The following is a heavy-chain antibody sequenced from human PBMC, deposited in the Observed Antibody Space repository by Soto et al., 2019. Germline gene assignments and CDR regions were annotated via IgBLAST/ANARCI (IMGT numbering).Heavy chain of an antibody. V-gene: IGHV1-69*11. J-gene: IGHJ6*02. CDR3: ATVVRTTVPASHSYGMDF. D-gene: IGHD4-4*01. CDR1: GVTFSRYA. CDR2: IIPLIGTA. Sequence: SVKVSGKASGVTFSRYAISWVRQAPGQGLEWMGRIIPLIGTANYAQKFKGRVTITVAESTSTADMELTSLRSGDTAVYYCATVVRTTVPASHSYGMDFWGQGTKVTVSS.